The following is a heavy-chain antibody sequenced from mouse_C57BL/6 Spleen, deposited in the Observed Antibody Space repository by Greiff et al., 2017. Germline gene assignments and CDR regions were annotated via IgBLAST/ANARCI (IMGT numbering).Heavy chain of an antibody. J-gene: IGHJ4*01. CDR2: ISSGGSYT. Sequence: EVKLMESGGDLVKPGGSLKLSCAASGFTFSSYGMSWVRQTPDKRLEWVATISSGGSYTYYPDSVKGRFTISRDNAKNTLYLQMSSLKSEDTAMYYCARRDYPYAMDYWGQGTSVTVSS. V-gene: IGHV5-6*02. D-gene: IGHD2-4*01. CDR3: ARRDYPYAMDY. CDR1: GFTFSSYG.